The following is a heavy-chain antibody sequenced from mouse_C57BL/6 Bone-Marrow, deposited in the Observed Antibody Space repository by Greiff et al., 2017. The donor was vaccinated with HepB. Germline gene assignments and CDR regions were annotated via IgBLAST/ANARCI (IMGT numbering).Heavy chain of an antibody. V-gene: IGHV1-61*01. D-gene: IGHD1-1*01. Sequence: QVQLQQPGAELVRPGSSVKLSCKASGYTFTSYWMDWVKQRPGQGLEWIGNIYPSDSETHYNQKFKDKATLTVDKSSSTAYMQLSSLTSDDSAVYYCARGVLLRLDYWGQGTTLTVSS. CDR1: GYTFTSYW. CDR3: ARGVLLRLDY. CDR2: IYPSDSET. J-gene: IGHJ2*01.